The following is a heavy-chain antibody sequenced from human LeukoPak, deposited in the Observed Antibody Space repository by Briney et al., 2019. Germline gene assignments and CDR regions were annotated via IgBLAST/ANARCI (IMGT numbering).Heavy chain of an antibody. CDR2: ISYDGSNK. Sequence: GGSLRLSCAASGFTFSSYAMHWVRQAPGKGLEWVAVISYDGSNKYCADSVKGRFTISRDNSKNTLYLQMNSLRAEDTAVYYCARDKTAGVPAAMNYYYYGMDVWGKGTTVTVSS. D-gene: IGHD2-2*01. J-gene: IGHJ6*04. CDR3: ARDKTAGVPAAMNYYYYGMDV. V-gene: IGHV3-30*04. CDR1: GFTFSSYA.